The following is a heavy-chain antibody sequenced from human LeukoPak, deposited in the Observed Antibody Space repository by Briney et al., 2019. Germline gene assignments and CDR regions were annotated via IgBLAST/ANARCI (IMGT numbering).Heavy chain of an antibody. Sequence: PSETLSLTCAVYGGSFSTYSWSWIRQPPGKGLEWIGEINHSGSTNYNPSLKSRVTISVDTSKYQFSLKLNSVTAADTAVYYCARRDSYSSGYYYFDYWGQGTLVTVSS. CDR2: INHSGST. J-gene: IGHJ4*02. D-gene: IGHD3-22*01. CDR3: ARRDSYSSGYYYFDY. CDR1: GGSFSTYS. V-gene: IGHV4-34*01.